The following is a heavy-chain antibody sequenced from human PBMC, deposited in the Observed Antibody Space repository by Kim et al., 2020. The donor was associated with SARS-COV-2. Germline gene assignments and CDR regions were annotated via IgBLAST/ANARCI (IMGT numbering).Heavy chain of an antibody. CDR3: AREGFGESILGMDV. CDR2: IYYSGST. D-gene: IGHD3-10*01. J-gene: IGHJ6*02. V-gene: IGHV4-31*03. Sequence: SETLSLTCTVSGGSISSGGYYWSWIRQHPGKGLEWIGYIYYSGSTYYNPSLKSRVTISVDTSKNQFSLKLSSVTAADTAVYYCAREGFGESILGMDVWGQGTTVTVSS. CDR1: GGSISSGGYY.